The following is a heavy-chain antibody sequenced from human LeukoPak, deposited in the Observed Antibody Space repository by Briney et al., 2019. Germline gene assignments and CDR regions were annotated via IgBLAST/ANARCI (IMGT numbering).Heavy chain of an antibody. CDR3: ANMQLVKGVFEI. CDR1: GFTFSSFA. CDR2: ISGGSDNT. Sequence: GGSLRLSCAASGFTFSSFAMSWVRQAPGKGLDWVSAISGGSDNTYYADSVKGRFTISRDNSKNTLDLRMSSLTADDTAVYYCANMQLVKGVFEIWGQGTRVTVSS. J-gene: IGHJ3*02. D-gene: IGHD6-13*01. V-gene: IGHV3-23*01.